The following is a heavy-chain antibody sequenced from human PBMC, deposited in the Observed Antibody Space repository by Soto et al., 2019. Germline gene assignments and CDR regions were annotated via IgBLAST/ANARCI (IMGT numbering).Heavy chain of an antibody. CDR1: GGTFSSYA. D-gene: IGHD3-22*01. CDR3: ASYDYYDSSGYSNFDY. CDR2: IIPIFGTA. J-gene: IGHJ4*02. V-gene: IGHV1-69*13. Sequence: GASVKVSCKASGGTFSSYAISWVRQAPGQGLEWMGGIIPIFGTANYAQKFQGRVTITADESTSTAYMELSSLRSEDTAVYYCASYDYYDSSGYSNFDYWGQGTLVTVSS.